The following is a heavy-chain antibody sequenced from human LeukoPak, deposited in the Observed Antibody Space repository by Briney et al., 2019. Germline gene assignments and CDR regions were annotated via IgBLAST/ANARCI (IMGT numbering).Heavy chain of an antibody. D-gene: IGHD5-24*01. CDR2: IYPGDSDI. CDR1: GYSFTSYW. Sequence: GESLQISCKGSGYSFTSYWIVWVRQMPGKGLEWMGIIYPGDSDIRYSPSFQGQVTISADKSISTAYLQWSSLKASDTAMYYCASALRDGYNDAFNIWGQGTMVTVSS. J-gene: IGHJ3*02. V-gene: IGHV5-51*01. CDR3: ASALRDGYNDAFNI.